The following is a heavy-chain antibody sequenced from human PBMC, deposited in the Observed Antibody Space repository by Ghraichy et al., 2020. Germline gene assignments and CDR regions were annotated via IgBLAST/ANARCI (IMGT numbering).Heavy chain of an antibody. J-gene: IGHJ4*02. CDR3: ARDRCSGGSCYDY. V-gene: IGHV3-7*01. D-gene: IGHD2-15*01. CDR1: GFTFSSHW. CDR2: IKQDGSEK. Sequence: GESLNISCAASGFTFSSHWMSWVRQAPGKGLEWVANIKQDGSEKYYVDSVKGRFTISRDNAKNSLYLQMNSLRAEDTAVYYCARDRCSGGSCYDYWGQGTLVTVSS.